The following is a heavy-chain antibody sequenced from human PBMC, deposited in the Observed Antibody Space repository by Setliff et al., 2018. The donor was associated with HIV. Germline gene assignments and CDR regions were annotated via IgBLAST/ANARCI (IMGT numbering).Heavy chain of an antibody. CDR2: IHHSWDT. Sequence: SETLSLTCAVSGGSIGGTHYWHWVRSPPGSGLEWIGDIHHSWDTNYNTSLKSRVTLSIDNFNNKYSLKLTSVTAADTAIYYCADPPAGLWGQGILVTVSS. D-gene: IGHD1-1*01. CDR3: ADPPAGL. V-gene: IGHV4-4*02. CDR1: GGSIGGTHY. J-gene: IGHJ4*02.